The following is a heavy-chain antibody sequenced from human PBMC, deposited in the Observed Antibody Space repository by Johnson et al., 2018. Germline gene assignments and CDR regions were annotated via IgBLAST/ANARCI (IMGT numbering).Heavy chain of an antibody. J-gene: IGHJ6*03. CDR3: ARRAPYSRGGFYCSGGSGYYMDV. Sequence: EVQLVQSGGGLVQPGGSLRLSCAASGFTFSSYDMHWVRQATGKGLEWVSAIGTAGDTYYPGSVKGRFTISRENAKNSLYLQMNSLRAEDTAVYYWARRAPYSRGGFYCSGGSGYYMDVWGKGTTVTVSS. CDR1: GFTFSSYD. D-gene: IGHD2-15*01. V-gene: IGHV3-13*01. CDR2: IGTAGDT.